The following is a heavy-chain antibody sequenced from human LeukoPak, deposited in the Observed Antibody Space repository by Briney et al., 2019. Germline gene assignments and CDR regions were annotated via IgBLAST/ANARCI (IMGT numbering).Heavy chain of an antibody. CDR1: GGSISDNY. J-gene: IGHJ4*02. V-gene: IGHV4-59*08. CDR3: ARHPFATPFDY. D-gene: IGHD2-15*01. CDR2: AYYSGHT. Sequence: SETLSLTCTVSGGSISDNYWGWIRQPPGKGLEWIGCAYYSGHTNYNSSLKSRVTMSLDTSKSQFSLRLSSVTAADTAVYFCARHPFATPFDYWGPGTLVTVSS.